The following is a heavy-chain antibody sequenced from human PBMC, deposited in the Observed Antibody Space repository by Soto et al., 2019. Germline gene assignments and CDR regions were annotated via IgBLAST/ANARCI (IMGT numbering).Heavy chain of an antibody. CDR3: ARDKITGLFDY. Sequence: QVQLQQWGAGLLKPSETLSLTCAVYGGSFSGYYWTWIRQPPGTGLEWIGEINHSGSTNYNPSLKRRVTLSLXTSKNQFSLKLTSVTAADTAVYYCARDKITGLFDYWGQGTLVTVSS. CDR1: GGSFSGYY. CDR2: INHSGST. D-gene: IGHD2-8*02. J-gene: IGHJ4*02. V-gene: IGHV4-34*01.